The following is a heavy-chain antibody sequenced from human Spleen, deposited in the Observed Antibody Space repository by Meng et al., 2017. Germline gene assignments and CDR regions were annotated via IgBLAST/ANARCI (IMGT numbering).Heavy chain of an antibody. J-gene: IGHJ4*01. CDR2: IYYSGST. V-gene: IGHV4-31*03. Sequence: QVQLQESGPGLVKPSQTLSLTCTVSGGSISSGSYYWNWIRQHPGKGLEWIGYIYYSGSTHYNPSLKSRVTISVDTSKTHFSLRLTSVTAADTAVYYCARRAVRGDIDYWGHGTLVTVSS. CDR1: GGSISSGSYY. CDR3: ARRAVRGDIDY. D-gene: IGHD3-10*01.